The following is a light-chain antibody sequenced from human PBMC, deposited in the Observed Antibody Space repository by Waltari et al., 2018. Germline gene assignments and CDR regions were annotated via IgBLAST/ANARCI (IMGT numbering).Light chain of an antibody. CDR3: TSYTSSNTWV. CDR1: SSDIGAYNS. Sequence: QSALTQPASVSESPGQSITISCTGTSSDIGAYNSVFWYQQHPGKAPKLMISDVTNRPSGVSNRFSGSKSGNTASRAIAGLQAEDEADYYCTSYTSSNTWVFGGGTKLTVL. J-gene: IGLJ3*02. CDR2: DVT. V-gene: IGLV2-14*03.